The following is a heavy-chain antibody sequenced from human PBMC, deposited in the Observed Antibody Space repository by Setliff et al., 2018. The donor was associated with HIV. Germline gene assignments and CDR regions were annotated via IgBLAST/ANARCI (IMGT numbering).Heavy chain of an antibody. D-gene: IGHD3-22*01. V-gene: IGHV3-53*01. Sequence: GGSLRLSCVASGFALTSNYISWVRQAPGKGLEWVSVIYEGGLTYYADSVEGRFTLSRDISKNTLYLQMNSLRVEDTAIYYCAKAPGWLFLSHYWGQGTLVTVSS. CDR3: AKAPGWLFLSHY. CDR2: IYEGGLT. CDR1: GFALTSNY. J-gene: IGHJ4*02.